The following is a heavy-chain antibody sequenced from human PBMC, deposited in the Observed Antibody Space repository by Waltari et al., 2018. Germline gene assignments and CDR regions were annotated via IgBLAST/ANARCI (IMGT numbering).Heavy chain of an antibody. Sequence: QVQLQESGPGLVKPSETLSLTCAVSGYSISSGYYWGWIRQPPGKGLEWIGSIDHSGSTYYNPSLKSRVTISVDTSKTQVSLKLSSVTAADTAVYYCARSSYYDFWSGYGAFDIWGQGTMVTVSS. CDR2: IDHSGST. D-gene: IGHD3-3*01. CDR3: ARSSYYDFWSGYGAFDI. CDR1: GYSISSGYY. V-gene: IGHV4-38-2*01. J-gene: IGHJ3*02.